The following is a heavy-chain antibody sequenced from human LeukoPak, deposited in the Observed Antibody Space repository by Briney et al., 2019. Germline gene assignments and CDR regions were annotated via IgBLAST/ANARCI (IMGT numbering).Heavy chain of an antibody. D-gene: IGHD5-18*01. Sequence: ASVKVSCKASGYTFTIYGISWVRQVPGQGLVWMGWISAYNGNTNYAQKLQGRVTMTTDTSTSTAYMELRSLRSDDTAVYYCARENRPYGYGIGPFDYWGQGTLVTVSS. J-gene: IGHJ4*02. CDR3: ARENRPYGYGIGPFDY. V-gene: IGHV1-18*01. CDR2: ISAYNGNT. CDR1: GYTFTIYG.